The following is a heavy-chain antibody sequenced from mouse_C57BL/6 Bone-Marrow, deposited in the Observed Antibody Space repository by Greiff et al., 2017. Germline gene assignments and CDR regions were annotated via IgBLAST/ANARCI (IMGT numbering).Heavy chain of an antibody. CDR1: GYTFTSYW. D-gene: IGHD2-10*02. CDR3: ARRVYGSSWFAY. J-gene: IGHJ3*01. Sequence: QVQLQQPGAELVKPGASVKLSCKASGYTFTSYWMHWVKQRPGQGLEWIGMIHPNSGSNNYNEKFKSKATLTVDKSSSTAYMQRSSLTSEDSAVYYCARRVYGSSWFAYWGQGTLVTVSA. V-gene: IGHV1-64*01. CDR2: IHPNSGSN.